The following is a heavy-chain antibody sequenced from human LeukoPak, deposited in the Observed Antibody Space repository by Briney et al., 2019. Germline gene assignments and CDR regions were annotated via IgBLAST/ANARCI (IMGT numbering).Heavy chain of an antibody. J-gene: IGHJ4*02. CDR1: GFTCSSYG. Sequence: PGGSLRLSCAASGFTCSSYGMHWVRQAPGKGLEWVAVISYDGSNKYYADSVKGRFTISRDNSKNTLYLQMNSLRAEDTAVYYCAKDFDDYGDYWGQGTLVTVSS. CDR2: ISYDGSNK. V-gene: IGHV3-30*18. CDR3: AKDFDDYGDY.